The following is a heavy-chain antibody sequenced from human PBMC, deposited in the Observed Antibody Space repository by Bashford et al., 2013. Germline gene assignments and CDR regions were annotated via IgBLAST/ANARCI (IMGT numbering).Heavy chain of an antibody. Sequence: SETLSLTCTVSGGSISSSSYYWGWIRQPPGKGLEWIGSIYYSGSTYYNPSLKSRVTISVDTSKNQFSLKLSSVTAADTAVYYCASGREYRGFRPWGQGTLVTVSS. CDR2: IYYSGST. D-gene: IGHD5-12*01. J-gene: IGHJ5*02. CDR3: ASGREYRGFRP. V-gene: IGHV4-39*01. CDR1: GGSISSSSYY.